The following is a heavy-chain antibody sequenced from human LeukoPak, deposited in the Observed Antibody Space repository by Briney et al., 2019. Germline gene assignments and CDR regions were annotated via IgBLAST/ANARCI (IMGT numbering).Heavy chain of an antibody. D-gene: IGHD1-7*01. CDR1: GGFFTGYY. CDR2: INHSRST. J-gene: IGHJ1*01. Sequence: SDTLSLTRAVYGGFFTGYYWRWIRQPPGKGLEWGGEINHSRSTNYSPSIKSRVTISVDTSKNQFSLKLSSVTAADTAVYYCARDRPRYNWNYGGSWYFQHWGQGTLVTVSS. V-gene: IGHV4-34*01. CDR3: ARDRPRYNWNYGGSWYFQH.